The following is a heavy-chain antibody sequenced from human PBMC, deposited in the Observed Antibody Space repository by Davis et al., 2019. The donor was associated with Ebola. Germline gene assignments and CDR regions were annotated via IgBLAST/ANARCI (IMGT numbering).Heavy chain of an antibody. D-gene: IGHD1-1*01. Sequence: LSLTCAASGFTFRLYEMNWVRQAPGKGLEWVSYISSSGSTIYYAGSVKGRFTISRDNAKNSLYLQMNSLRAEDTAVYYCARDGTIPSTYYGMDVWGQGTTVTVSS. V-gene: IGHV3-48*03. J-gene: IGHJ6*02. CDR3: ARDGTIPSTYYGMDV. CDR1: GFTFRLYE. CDR2: ISSSGSTI.